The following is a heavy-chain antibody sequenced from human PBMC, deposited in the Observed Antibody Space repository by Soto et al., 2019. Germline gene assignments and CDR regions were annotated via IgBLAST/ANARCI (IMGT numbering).Heavy chain of an antibody. CDR1: GGTFSSYA. Sequence: QVQLVQSGAEVKKPGSSVKVSCKASGGTFSSYAISWVRQAPGQGLEWMGGIIPIFGTANYAQKFQGRVTITADESTSTDYMELSSLRSEDTAVYYCARSIAAAGRWTYYYYGMDVWGQGTTVTVSS. D-gene: IGHD6-13*01. CDR2: IIPIFGTA. J-gene: IGHJ6*02. CDR3: ARSIAAAGRWTYYYYGMDV. V-gene: IGHV1-69*12.